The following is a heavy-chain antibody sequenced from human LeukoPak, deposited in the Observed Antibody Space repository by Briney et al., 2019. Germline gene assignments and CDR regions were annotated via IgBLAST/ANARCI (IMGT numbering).Heavy chain of an antibody. D-gene: IGHD1-1*01. V-gene: IGHV3-30*04. Sequence: GGPLRLPCTASGFAFNSYSMYWVRQAPGKELEWVAFISHDAGQQYYADSVKGRFTISRDSSMNTLYLQMSSLRVEDTAVYYCARDLRWRQCDYWGQGTLVTVSS. CDR2: ISHDAGQQ. J-gene: IGHJ4*02. CDR1: GFAFNSYS. CDR3: ARDLRWRQCDY.